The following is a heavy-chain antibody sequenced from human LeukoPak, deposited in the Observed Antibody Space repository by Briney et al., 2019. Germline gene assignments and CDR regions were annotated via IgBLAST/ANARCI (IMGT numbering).Heavy chain of an antibody. J-gene: IGHJ4*02. CDR2: INHSGST. D-gene: IGHD6-19*01. Sequence: PSETLSLTCAVYGGSFSGYYWSWIRQPPGKGLEWIGEINHSGSTNYNPSLKSRVTISVDTSKNQFSLKLSSVTATDTAVYYCAIPLGYSGGWSFDYWGQGTLVTVSS. CDR3: AIPLGYSGGWSFDY. V-gene: IGHV4-34*01. CDR1: GGSFSGYY.